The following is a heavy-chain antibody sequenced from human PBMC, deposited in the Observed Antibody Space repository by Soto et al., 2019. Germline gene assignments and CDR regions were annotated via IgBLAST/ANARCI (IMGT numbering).Heavy chain of an antibody. J-gene: IGHJ5*02. CDR1: GDSVSSNSAA. CDR2: TYYRSKWYN. D-gene: IGHD5-12*01. CDR3: ARGPPTNPNNWFDP. V-gene: IGHV6-1*01. Sequence: SQTLSLTCAISGDSVSSNSAAWNWIRQSPSKGLEWLGRTYYRSKWYNDYAVSVKSRITINPDTSKNQFSLQLNSVTPEDTAVYYCARGPPTNPNNWFDPWGQGTLVTVSS.